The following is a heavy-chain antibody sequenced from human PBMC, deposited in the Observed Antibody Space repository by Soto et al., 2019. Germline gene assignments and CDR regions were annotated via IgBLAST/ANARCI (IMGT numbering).Heavy chain of an antibody. CDR2: IIPIFGTA. J-gene: IGHJ3*02. CDR3: ARTLWFGELLSAFDI. CDR1: GGTFSSYA. Sequence: QVQLVQSGAEVKKPGSSVKVSCKASGGTFSSYAISWVRQAPGHGLEWMGGIIPIFGTANYAQKFQVRVKITADESTSTAYMELSSLRSEDTAVYYCARTLWFGELLSAFDIWGQGTMVTVSS. D-gene: IGHD3-10*01. V-gene: IGHV1-69*01.